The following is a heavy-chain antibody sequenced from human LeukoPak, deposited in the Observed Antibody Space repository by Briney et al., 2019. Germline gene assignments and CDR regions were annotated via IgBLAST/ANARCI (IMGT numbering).Heavy chain of an antibody. CDR2: ISNDGRDE. CDR1: GFTFSICP. V-gene: IGHV3-30*04. D-gene: IGHD3-22*01. J-gene: IGHJ3*02. Sequence: GGSLRLSCAASGFTFSICPMHWVRQAPGKGLEWVAAISNDGRDEHYPDSVKGRFTISRDNSKNTLYLQINSLSAEDSAVYYCAKEGYSSGHAGAFDMWGQGIMVIASS. CDR3: AKEGYSSGHAGAFDM.